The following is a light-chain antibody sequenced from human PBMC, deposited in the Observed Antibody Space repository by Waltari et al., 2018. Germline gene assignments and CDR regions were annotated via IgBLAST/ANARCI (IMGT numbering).Light chain of an antibody. V-gene: IGKV1-12*01. J-gene: IGKJ4*01. CDR1: QDISTW. CDR2: AAS. CDR3: QQTNSLLALT. Sequence: DLQMTHSPSSVSASLGDRVNITCRASQDISTWLAWYQQKPGTVPNLLIYAASNLQSGVPSRFSGSGSGTDFTLTITSLQPEDFATYYCQQTNSLLALTFGGGTKVEMK.